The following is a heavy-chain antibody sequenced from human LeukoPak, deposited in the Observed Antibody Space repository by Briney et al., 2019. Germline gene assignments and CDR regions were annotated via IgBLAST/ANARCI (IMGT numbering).Heavy chain of an antibody. CDR1: GFTFSNYV. CDR2: ITGGGGTT. CDR3: AKDREVSAARVYDY. D-gene: IGHD2-2*01. V-gene: IGHV3-23*01. Sequence: GGSLRLSCAASGFTFSNYVLIWVRQAPGRGLEWVSAITGGGGTTSYADSVKGRFTISRDNSRNTLYLQMNSLRAEDAAVYYCAKDREVSAARVYDYWGQGTLVTVSS. J-gene: IGHJ4*02.